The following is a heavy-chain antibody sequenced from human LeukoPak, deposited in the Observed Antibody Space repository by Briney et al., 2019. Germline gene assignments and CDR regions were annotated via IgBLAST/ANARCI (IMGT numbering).Heavy chain of an antibody. Sequence: SETLSLTCTVSGYSISSGYYWGWIRQPPGKGLEWIGSIYYSGSTYYNPSLKSRVTISVDTSKNQFSLKLSSVTAADTAVYYCAICIVGATGYYFDYWGQGTLVTVSS. CDR3: AICIVGATGYYFDY. CDR1: GYSISSGYY. V-gene: IGHV4-38-2*02. J-gene: IGHJ4*02. D-gene: IGHD1-26*01. CDR2: IYYSGST.